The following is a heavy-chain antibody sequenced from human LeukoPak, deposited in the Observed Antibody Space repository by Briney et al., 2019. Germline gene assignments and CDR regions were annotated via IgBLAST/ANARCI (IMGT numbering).Heavy chain of an antibody. D-gene: IGHD6-19*01. CDR2: ISSSGSTI. Sequence: GGSLRLSCAASGFTFSDYYMSWIRQAPGKGLEWVSYISSSGSTIYYADSVKGRFTISRHNSKNTLYLQMNSLRAEDTAVYYCAREEYSSGWFFDYWGQGTLVTVSS. J-gene: IGHJ4*02. V-gene: IGHV3-11*01. CDR1: GFTFSDYY. CDR3: AREEYSSGWFFDY.